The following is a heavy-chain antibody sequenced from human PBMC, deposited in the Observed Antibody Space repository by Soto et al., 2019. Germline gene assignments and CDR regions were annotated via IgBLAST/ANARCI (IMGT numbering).Heavy chain of an antibody. V-gene: IGHV4-31*03. CDR3: ARESYGSGSYDGMDV. CDR2: ISNSGRT. CDR1: GDSISRGAYY. Sequence: PSETLSLTCTVSGDSISRGAYYWTWIRQHPVKGLEWIGYISNSGRTYYNPSLKSRLTISLDTSENQFSLQLNSVSPEDTAVYYCARESYGSGSYDGMDVWGQGTTVTVSS. D-gene: IGHD3-10*01. J-gene: IGHJ6*02.